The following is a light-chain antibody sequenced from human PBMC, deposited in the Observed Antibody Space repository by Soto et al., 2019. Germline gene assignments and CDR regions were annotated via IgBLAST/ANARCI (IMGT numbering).Light chain of an antibody. CDR2: GAS. V-gene: IGKV3-20*01. J-gene: IGKJ3*01. Sequence: EIVLTQSPGTLSLSPGERATLSCRASQSVSSSYLAWYQQKPGQAPRLLIYGASSRATGIPDRFSGSGSGTDVNLTISRLEPEDVAVYYCQQYCSSLGVTFGPGTKVDIK. CDR3: QQYCSSLGVT. CDR1: QSVSSSY.